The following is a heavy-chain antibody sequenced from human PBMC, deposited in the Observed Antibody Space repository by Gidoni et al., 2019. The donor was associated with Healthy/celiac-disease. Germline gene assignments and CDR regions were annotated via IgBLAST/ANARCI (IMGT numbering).Heavy chain of an antibody. Sequence: EVQLVESGGGLVQPGGSLNLSCAASGFTFRGSAMHWVRQASGKGLEWVGRIRSKANSYATAYAASVKGRFTISRDDSKNTAYLQMNSLKTEDTAVYYCTRLRRDGYNYYFDYWGQGTLVTVSS. CDR3: TRLRRDGYNYYFDY. J-gene: IGHJ4*02. V-gene: IGHV3-73*01. CDR2: IRSKANSYAT. D-gene: IGHD5-12*01. CDR1: GFTFRGSA.